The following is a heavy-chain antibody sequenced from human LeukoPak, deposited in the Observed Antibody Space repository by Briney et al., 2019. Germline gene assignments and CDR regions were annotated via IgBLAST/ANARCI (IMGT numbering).Heavy chain of an antibody. CDR2: ISGSGGST. J-gene: IGHJ6*02. D-gene: IGHD6-19*01. CDR3: ARSGWYEDYYYYGMDV. CDR1: GFTFSSYA. V-gene: IGHV3-23*01. Sequence: GGSLRLSCAASGFTFSSYAMSWVRQAPGKGLEWVSAISGSGGSTYYADSVKGRFTISRDNSKNTLYLQMNRLRAEDTAVYYCARSGWYEDYYYYGMDVWGQGTTVTVSS.